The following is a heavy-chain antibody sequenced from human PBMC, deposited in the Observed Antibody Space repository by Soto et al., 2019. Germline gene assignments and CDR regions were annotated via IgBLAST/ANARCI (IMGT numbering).Heavy chain of an antibody. J-gene: IGHJ6*02. D-gene: IGHD1-26*01. V-gene: IGHV4-61*01. CDR2: IYYSGST. CDR3: ARVGSSCHSGGCYYYYGLGV. CDR1: GDSVGNGPYY. Sequence: QVRLQESGPGLVKPSETLSLSCLVSGDSVGNGPYYWSWIRQSPGEGLEWIAYIYYSGSTNVNPSLESRVNISIDMSKNQFFLELRSGTAADAAVYFCARVGSSCHSGGCYYYYGLGVWGQGTTVAISS.